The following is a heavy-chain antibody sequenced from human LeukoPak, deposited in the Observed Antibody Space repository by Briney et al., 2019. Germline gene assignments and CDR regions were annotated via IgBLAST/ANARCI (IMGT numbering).Heavy chain of an antibody. V-gene: IGHV1-8*01. CDR2: MNPNSGNT. Sequence: ASVKVSCKASGYTFTTYDLNWVRQATGQGLEWMGWMNPNSGNTGYAQKFQGRVTMTRNTPISTAYMELNNLTSEDTAVYYCARRIRGAPTDHWGQGTLVTVSS. CDR1: GYTFTTYD. D-gene: IGHD3-10*01. J-gene: IGHJ4*02. CDR3: ARRIRGAPTDH.